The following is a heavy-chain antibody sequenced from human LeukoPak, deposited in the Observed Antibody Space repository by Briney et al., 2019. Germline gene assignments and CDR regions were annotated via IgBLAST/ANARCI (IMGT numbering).Heavy chain of an antibody. Sequence: PSEILSLTCIVSGGFIRNYNNYWGWIRQPPGKGLEWIGSVYYTGSTYYNPSLKSRVTISVDTSKNQFSLKLSSVTAADTAVYYCARVYDSSGYYYEDWFDPWGQGTLVTVSS. CDR3: ARVYDSSGYYYEDWFDP. CDR2: VYYTGST. J-gene: IGHJ5*02. V-gene: IGHV4-39*01. CDR1: GGFIRNYNNY. D-gene: IGHD3-22*01.